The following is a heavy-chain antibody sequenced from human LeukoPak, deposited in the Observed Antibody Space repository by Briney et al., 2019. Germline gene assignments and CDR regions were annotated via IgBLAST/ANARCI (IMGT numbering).Heavy chain of an antibody. CDR3: ARLRSYCSGGSCYDDAFDI. D-gene: IGHD2-15*01. V-gene: IGHV1-2*02. Sequence: ASVKVSCKASGYTFTGYYMHWVRQAPGQGLEWMGWINPNSGGTNYAQKFQGRVTMTRDTSISTAYMELSRLRSDDTVVYYCARLRSYCSGGSCYDDAFDIWGQGTMVTVSS. CDR2: INPNSGGT. CDR1: GYTFTGYY. J-gene: IGHJ3*02.